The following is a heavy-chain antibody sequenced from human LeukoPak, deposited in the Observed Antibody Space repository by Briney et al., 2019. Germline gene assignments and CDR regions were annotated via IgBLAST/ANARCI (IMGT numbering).Heavy chain of an antibody. V-gene: IGHV3-33*06. CDR2: IWRGGNFK. Sequence: GGSLRLSCSASGFNFGTHAMPWVRRAPGKGLEWVAMIWRGGNFKFYADSVKGRFTISRDNSKNTLYLQMNSLRAEDTAVYYCAKLRLVRNAFDIWGQGTMVTVSS. CDR1: GFNFGTHA. D-gene: IGHD6-6*01. J-gene: IGHJ3*02. CDR3: AKLRLVRNAFDI.